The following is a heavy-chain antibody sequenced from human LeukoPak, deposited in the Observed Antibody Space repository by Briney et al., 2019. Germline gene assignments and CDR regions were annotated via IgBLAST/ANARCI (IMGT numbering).Heavy chain of an antibody. D-gene: IGHD6-6*01. CDR3: AREYSSSSGRSLDY. J-gene: IGHJ4*02. CDR1: GFTFSSYS. V-gene: IGHV3-48*01. CDR2: ISSSSSNM. Sequence: GGSLRLSCAASGFTFSSYSMNWVRQAPGKGLEWVSYISSSSSNMYYADSVKGRFTISRDSAKNSLYLQTNSLRAEDTAVYYCAREYSSSSGRSLDYWGQGTLVIVSS.